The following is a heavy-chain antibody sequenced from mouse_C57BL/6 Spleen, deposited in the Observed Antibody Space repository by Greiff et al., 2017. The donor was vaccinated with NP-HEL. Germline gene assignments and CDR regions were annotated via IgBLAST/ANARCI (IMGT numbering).Heavy chain of an antibody. V-gene: IGHV1-82*01. J-gene: IGHJ2*01. Sequence: QVQLQQSGPELVKPGASVKISCKASGYAFSSSWMNWVKQRPGKGLEWIGRIYPGDGDTNYNGKFKGKATLTADKSSSTAYMQLSSLTSEDSAVYFCARWDYYGSRGDYWGQGTTLTVSS. CDR2: IYPGDGDT. CDR3: ARWDYYGSRGDY. CDR1: GYAFSSSW. D-gene: IGHD1-1*01.